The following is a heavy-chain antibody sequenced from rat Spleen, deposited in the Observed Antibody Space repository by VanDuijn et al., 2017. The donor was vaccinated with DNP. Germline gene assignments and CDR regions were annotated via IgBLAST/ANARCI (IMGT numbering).Heavy chain of an antibody. CDR2: ISPSGGNT. V-gene: IGHV5-19*01. J-gene: IGHJ2*01. CDR3: TTHGNYLHY. Sequence: EVQLVESGGGLVQPGRSLKLSCAASGFTFSNYGMHWIRQAPTKGLEWVASISPSGGNTYYRDSVKGRFTISRDNAKSTLYLQMDSLRSEDTATYYCTTHGNYLHYWGQGVMVTVSS. CDR1: GFTFSNYG. D-gene: IGHD4-1*01.